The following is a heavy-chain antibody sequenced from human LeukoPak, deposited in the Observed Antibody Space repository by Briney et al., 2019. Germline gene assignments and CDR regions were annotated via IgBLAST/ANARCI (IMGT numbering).Heavy chain of an antibody. CDR2: ISSSSSVI. Sequence: GGSQRLSCAASGFTFKTYSMSWVRQAPGKGLEWISYISSSSSVIYYADSVKGRFTISRDNARNSLFLQMNSLRDEDTAVYYCARDMSLLWFGDPFDYWGQGTLVTVSS. V-gene: IGHV3-48*02. CDR3: ARDMSLLWFGDPFDY. J-gene: IGHJ4*02. D-gene: IGHD3-10*01. CDR1: GFTFKTYS.